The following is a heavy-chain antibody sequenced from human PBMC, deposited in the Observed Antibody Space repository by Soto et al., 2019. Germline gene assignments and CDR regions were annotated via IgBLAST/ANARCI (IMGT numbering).Heavy chain of an antibody. D-gene: IGHD3-3*01. Sequence: SETLSLTCTVSGGSISSSSYYWGWIRQPPGKGLEWIGSIYYSGSTYYNPSLKSRVTISVDTSKNQFSLKLSSVTAADTAVYYCARHSQRSDFWSGYHNWFDPWGQGTLVTVSS. J-gene: IGHJ5*02. CDR1: GGSISSSSYY. CDR3: ARHSQRSDFWSGYHNWFDP. CDR2: IYYSGST. V-gene: IGHV4-39*01.